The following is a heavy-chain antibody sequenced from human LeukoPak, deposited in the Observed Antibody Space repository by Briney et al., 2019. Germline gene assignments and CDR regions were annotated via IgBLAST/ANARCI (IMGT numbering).Heavy chain of an antibody. J-gene: IGHJ4*02. CDR3: ARDLGSSSSRNGY. D-gene: IGHD6-6*01. V-gene: IGHV3-21*01. CDR1: GFTFSSYS. Sequence: GGSLRLSCAASGFTFSSYSMNWVRQAPGKGLEWVSSISSSSSYIYYADSVKGRFTISRDNAKNSLYLQMNSLRAEDTAVYYCARDLGSSSSRNGYWGQGTLVTVSS. CDR2: ISSSSSYI.